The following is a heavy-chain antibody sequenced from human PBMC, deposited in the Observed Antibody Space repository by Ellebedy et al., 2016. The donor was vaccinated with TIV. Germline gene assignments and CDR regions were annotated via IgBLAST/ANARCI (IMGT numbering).Heavy chain of an antibody. J-gene: IGHJ3*02. CDR2: ISSSSSTI. Sequence: PGGSLRLSCAASGFTFSSYSMNWVRQAPGKGLEWVSYISSSSSTIYYADSVKGRFTISRDNAKNSLYLQMNSLRDEDTAVYYCARPDAYCSGGSCYSGAFDIWGQGTMVTVSS. D-gene: IGHD2-15*01. CDR1: GFTFSSYS. V-gene: IGHV3-48*02. CDR3: ARPDAYCSGGSCYSGAFDI.